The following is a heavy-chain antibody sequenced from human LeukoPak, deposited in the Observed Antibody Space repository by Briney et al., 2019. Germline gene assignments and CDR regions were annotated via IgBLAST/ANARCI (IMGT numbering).Heavy chain of an antibody. D-gene: IGHD3-22*01. CDR1: GFTFSSYA. CDR3: AKCAHYYDRSGYHDAFDI. V-gene: IGHV3-23*01. J-gene: IGHJ3*02. Sequence: GGSLRLSCAASGFTFSSYAMSWVRQAPGKGLEWVSAISCSGGSTYYAHSVKGRFTISRHNSKNTLYLQMNSLRAEDTAVYYCAKCAHYYDRSGYHDAFDIWGPGTMVTVSS. CDR2: ISCSGGST.